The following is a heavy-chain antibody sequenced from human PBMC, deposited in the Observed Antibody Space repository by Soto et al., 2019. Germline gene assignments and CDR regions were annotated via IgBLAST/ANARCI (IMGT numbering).Heavy chain of an antibody. CDR3: AKDSTSGSYYYYYGMDV. J-gene: IGHJ6*02. CDR1: GFTFSSYG. CDR2: ISYDGSNK. V-gene: IGHV3-30*18. Sequence: LRLSCAASGFTFSSYGMHWVRQAPGKGLEWVAVISYDGSNKYYADSVKGRFTISRDNSKNTLYLQMNSLRAEDTAVYYCAKDSTSGSYYYYYGMDVWGQGTTVTVSS. D-gene: IGHD1-26*01.